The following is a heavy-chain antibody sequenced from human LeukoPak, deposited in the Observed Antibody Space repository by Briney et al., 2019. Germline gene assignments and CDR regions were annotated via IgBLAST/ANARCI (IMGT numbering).Heavy chain of an antibody. V-gene: IGHV3-23*01. D-gene: IGHD2-21*02. Sequence: GGSLRLSCAASGFTFSSYAMSWVRQAPGKGLEWVSAISGSGGSTYYADSVKGRFTISRDNSKNTLYLQMNSLRAEDTAVYYCAKLDGVRGDCAVGAFDIWGQGTMVTVSS. CDR3: AKLDGVRGDCAVGAFDI. CDR1: GFTFSSYA. CDR2: ISGSGGST. J-gene: IGHJ3*02.